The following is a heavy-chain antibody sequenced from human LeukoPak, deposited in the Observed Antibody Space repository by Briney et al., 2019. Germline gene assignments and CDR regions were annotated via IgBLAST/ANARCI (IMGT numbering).Heavy chain of an antibody. CDR1: GFTFSSYA. D-gene: IGHD2-15*01. J-gene: IGHJ4*02. V-gene: IGHV3-23*01. CDR2: ISGSGGST. CDR3: AKDRDAYCSGGSCYLRGYSYSSFDY. Sequence: PGGSLRLSRAASGFTFSSYAMSWVRQAPGKGLEWVSAISGSGGSTYYADSVKGRFTISRDNSKNTLYLQMNSLRAEDTAVYYCAKDRDAYCSGGSCYLRGYSYSSFDYWGQGTLVTVSS.